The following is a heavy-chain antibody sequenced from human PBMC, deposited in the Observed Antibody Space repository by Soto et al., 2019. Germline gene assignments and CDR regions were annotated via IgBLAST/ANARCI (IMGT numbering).Heavy chain of an antibody. CDR2: IYYSGST. CDR3: ARRGGVGYSSSWYPDYYYMDV. J-gene: IGHJ6*03. Sequence: SETLSLTCTVSGGSISSSSYYWGWIRQPPGKGLEWIGNIYYSGSTYYNPSLKSRVTISVDTSKNQFSLKLSSVTAADTAVYYCARRGGVGYSSSWYPDYYYMDVWGKGTTVTVSS. D-gene: IGHD6-13*01. CDR1: GGSISSSSYY. V-gene: IGHV4-39*01.